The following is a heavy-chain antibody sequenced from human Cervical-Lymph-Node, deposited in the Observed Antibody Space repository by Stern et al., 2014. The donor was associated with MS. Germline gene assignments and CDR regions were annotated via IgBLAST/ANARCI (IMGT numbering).Heavy chain of an antibody. J-gene: IGHJ4*02. Sequence: EEQLEESGGGLVKPGGSLRLSCAASGFTFSSYSMNWVRQAPGKWLEWVSFISSSRSYINNADSVQGRFTISREHAKNSLYLQMNSLRAEDTAVYYCARGFFSYGYDFDYWGQGTLVTVSS. D-gene: IGHD5-18*01. CDR1: GFTFSSYS. CDR2: ISSSRSYI. CDR3: ARGFFSYGYDFDY. V-gene: IGHV3-21*01.